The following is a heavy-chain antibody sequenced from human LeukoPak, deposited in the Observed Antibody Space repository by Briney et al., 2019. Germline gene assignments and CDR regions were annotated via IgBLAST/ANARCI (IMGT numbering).Heavy chain of an antibody. CDR1: GGSISSGSYY. V-gene: IGHV4-61*02. J-gene: IGHJ4*02. CDR3: AREGGGYYYDSSGSKFDY. D-gene: IGHD3-22*01. Sequence: PSQTLSLTCTVSGGSISSGSYYWRWIRQPAGKGLEWIGRIYTSGSTNYNPSLKSRVTISVDTSKNQFSLKLSSVTAADTAVYYCAREGGGYYYDSSGSKFDYWGQGTLVTVSS. CDR2: IYTSGST.